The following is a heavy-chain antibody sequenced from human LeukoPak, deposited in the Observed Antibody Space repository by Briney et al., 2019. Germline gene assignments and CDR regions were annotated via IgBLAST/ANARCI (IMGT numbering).Heavy chain of an antibody. CDR1: GFTFSSYG. CDR2: IRHDGSNK. V-gene: IGHV3-30*02. CDR3: ARASNYYDILTGSSQYNWFDP. D-gene: IGHD3-9*01. Sequence: GGSLRLSCAASGFTFSSYGMHWVRQAPGKGLEWVAFIRHDGSNKYYADSVKGRFTISRDNAKNSLYLQMNSLRAEDTAVYYCARASNYYDILTGSSQYNWFDPWGQGTLVTVSS. J-gene: IGHJ5*02.